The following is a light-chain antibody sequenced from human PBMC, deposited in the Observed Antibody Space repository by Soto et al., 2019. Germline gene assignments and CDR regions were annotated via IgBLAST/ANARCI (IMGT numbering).Light chain of an antibody. Sequence: DIQLTQSPSSLSASVGDRATIPCRASQGISSHLAWYQQKPGKAPKLLIYAASTLQTGVPSRFSGGGSGTDFTLTLSSLQPEDFATYYCQQVNSFPSTFGQGTRLEIK. CDR3: QQVNSFPST. CDR1: QGISSH. CDR2: AAS. V-gene: IGKV1-9*01. J-gene: IGKJ5*01.